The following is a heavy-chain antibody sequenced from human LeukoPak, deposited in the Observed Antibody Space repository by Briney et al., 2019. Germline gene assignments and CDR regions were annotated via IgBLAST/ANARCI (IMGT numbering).Heavy chain of an antibody. CDR1: GYTFTSYG. Sequence: ASVKVSCKASGYTFTSYGISWLRQAPGQGLEWMGWISAYNGNTNYAQKLQGRVTMTTDTSTSTVYMELSSLRSEDTAVYYCARDGYYYDSSGYPGDYWGQGTLVTVSS. CDR2: ISAYNGNT. J-gene: IGHJ4*02. D-gene: IGHD3-22*01. V-gene: IGHV1-18*01. CDR3: ARDGYYYDSSGYPGDY.